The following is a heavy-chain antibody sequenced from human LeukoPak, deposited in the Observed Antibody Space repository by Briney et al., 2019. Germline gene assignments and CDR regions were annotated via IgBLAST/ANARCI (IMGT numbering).Heavy chain of an antibody. D-gene: IGHD1-26*01. CDR2: ISAYNGNT. CDR1: GYTFTSYG. V-gene: IGHV1-18*01. Sequence: ASVKVSCKASGYTFTSYGISWVRQAPGQGLEWMGWISAYNGNTNYAQKLQGRVTMTTDTSTSTAYMELRSLRSDDTAVYYCARAVVGATHYYYYMDVWGKGTTVTVSS. J-gene: IGHJ6*03. CDR3: ARAVVGATHYYYYMDV.